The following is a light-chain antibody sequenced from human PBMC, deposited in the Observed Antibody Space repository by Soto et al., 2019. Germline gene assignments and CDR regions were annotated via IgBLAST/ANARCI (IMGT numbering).Light chain of an antibody. V-gene: IGKV3-20*01. CDR1: QSVSSY. J-gene: IGKJ4*01. CDR2: GAS. Sequence: EIVLTPSPATLSLSPVERATLSCRASQSVSSYLAWYQQKPGQAPRLLIYGASSRATGIPDRFSGSGSGTDFTLTISRLEPEDFAVYYCQQYGSSPLTFGGGTKVDI. CDR3: QQYGSSPLT.